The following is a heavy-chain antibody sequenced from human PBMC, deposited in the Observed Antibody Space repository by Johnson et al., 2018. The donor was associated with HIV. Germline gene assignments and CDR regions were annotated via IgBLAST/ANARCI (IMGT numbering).Heavy chain of an antibody. J-gene: IGHJ3*02. CDR3: ARVALDAFDI. D-gene: IGHD5-12*01. CDR1: GFTFSDHD. Sequence: VQLVESGGGLVHPGGSLRLSCAASGFTFSDHDMHWVRQTEGIGLEWVSAIGTIGDTYYPGSVKGRFTTSRENAKNSLYLQMNSLRAGDTAVYYCARVALDAFDIWGQGTMVTVSA. V-gene: IGHV3-13*01. CDR2: IGTIGDT.